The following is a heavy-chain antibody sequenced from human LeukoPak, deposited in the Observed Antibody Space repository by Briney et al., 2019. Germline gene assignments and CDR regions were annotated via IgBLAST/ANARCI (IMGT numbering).Heavy chain of an antibody. Sequence: GGSLRLSCAASGFTFSSYEMNWVRQAPGKGLEWVSYISSSGSTIYYADSVKGRFTISRDNAKNSLYLQMNSLRAEDTAVYYCARENDLYLLDYWGQGTLVTVSS. CDR2: ISSSGSTI. CDR3: ARENDLYLLDY. D-gene: IGHD3-3*01. CDR1: GFTFSSYE. J-gene: IGHJ4*02. V-gene: IGHV3-48*03.